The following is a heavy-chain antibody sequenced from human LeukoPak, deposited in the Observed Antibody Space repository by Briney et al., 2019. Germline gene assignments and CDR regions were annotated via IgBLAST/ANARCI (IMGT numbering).Heavy chain of an antibody. CDR2: ISYDGSNK. V-gene: IGHV3-30*18. D-gene: IGHD3-22*01. CDR1: GFTFSSYS. CDR3: AKDLSHDSSGYYYL. Sequence: GGSLRLSCAASGFTFSSYSMNWVRQAPGKGLEWVAVISYDGSNKYYADSVKGRFTISRDNSKNTLYLQMNSLRAEDTAVYYCAKDLSHDSSGYYYLWGQGTLVTVSS. J-gene: IGHJ5*02.